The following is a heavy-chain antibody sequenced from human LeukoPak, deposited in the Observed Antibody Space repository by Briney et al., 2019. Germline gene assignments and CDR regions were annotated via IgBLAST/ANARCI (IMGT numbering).Heavy chain of an antibody. CDR3: ARDTSDY. CDR1: GFSFSTYA. V-gene: IGHV3-30-3*01. Sequence: GRSLRLSCAASGFSFSTYAMRWVRQAPGKGLEWVAVISYDGSNKYYADSVKGRFTISRDNSKNTLYLQMNSLRAEDTAVYYCARDTSDYWGQGTLVTVSS. J-gene: IGHJ4*02. D-gene: IGHD3-3*01. CDR2: ISYDGSNK.